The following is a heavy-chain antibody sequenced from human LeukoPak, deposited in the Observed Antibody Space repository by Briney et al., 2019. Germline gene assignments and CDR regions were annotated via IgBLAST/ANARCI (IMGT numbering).Heavy chain of an antibody. CDR1: GFTLGSYA. J-gene: IGHJ4*02. D-gene: IGHD4-23*01. V-gene: IGHV3-23*01. Sequence: GGPLRLSCAASGFTLGSYAMSWVRQPPGKGLGWVSAISDSGGSTYYADSVKGRFTISRDNSKNTLYLQMNSLRAEDTAIYYCAKVTTVVCFDYWGQGTLVTVSS. CDR2: ISDSGGST. CDR3: AKVTTVVCFDY.